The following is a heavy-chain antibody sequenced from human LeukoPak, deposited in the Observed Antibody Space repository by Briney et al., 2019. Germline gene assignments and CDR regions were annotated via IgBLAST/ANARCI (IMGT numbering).Heavy chain of an antibody. J-gene: IGHJ4*02. Sequence: PGGSLRLSCTASGFTFSNYWMSWVRQTPGKGLEWVASIKQDGSEKYFVDSVKGRFTSSRDNAKNSLYLQMNSLRAEDTAIYYCTRVGYIDEGIDYWGQGTLVTVSS. CDR2: IKQDGSEK. V-gene: IGHV3-7*04. D-gene: IGHD5-24*01. CDR1: GFTFSNYW. CDR3: TRVGYIDEGIDY.